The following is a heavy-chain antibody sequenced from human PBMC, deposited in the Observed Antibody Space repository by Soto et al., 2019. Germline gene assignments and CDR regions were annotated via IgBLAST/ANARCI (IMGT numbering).Heavy chain of an antibody. V-gene: IGHV3-74*03. CDR3: AREGSLGLDV. J-gene: IGHJ6*01. CDR1: GFIFSSFW. CDR2: INGDGASL. Sequence: EVRLEEAGGGFVQPGGSLRVSRSGSGFIFSSFWMHWVRQGPGKGLEWVSRINGDGASLAYADSVKGRFSISRDNVQNTLPLQMNSMGADATAVYFCAREGSLGLDVWGRGTTVTVSS.